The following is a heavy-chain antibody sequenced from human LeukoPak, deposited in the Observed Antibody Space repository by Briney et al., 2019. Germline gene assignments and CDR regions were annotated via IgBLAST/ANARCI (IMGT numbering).Heavy chain of an antibody. CDR2: ISGGGLST. CDR1: EITFSSYV. Sequence: PGGSLRLSCATSEITFSSYVVSWVRQAPGKGLEWVSTISGGGLSTHYADSVKGRFTISRDNSENTLYLQMTSLRAEDTAVYYCAKDQGDRVGSSVSWGQGTLVTVSS. D-gene: IGHD2-2*01. CDR3: AKDQGDRVGSSVS. V-gene: IGHV3-23*01. J-gene: IGHJ4*02.